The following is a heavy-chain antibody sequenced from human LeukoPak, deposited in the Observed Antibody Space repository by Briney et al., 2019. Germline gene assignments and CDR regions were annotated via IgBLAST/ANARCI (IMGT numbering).Heavy chain of an antibody. CDR2: ISGAGGSI. D-gene: IGHD3-3*01. CDR1: GFSFSDYA. V-gene: IGHV3-23*01. Sequence: GGSLRLSCAASGFSFSDYAMTWVRQPPGEGLVWVSGISGAGGSINYGDSVKGRFTISRDNSKNTLFLQLSGLRAEDTAVYYCAKGFLEGWSDIWGQGTMVTVSS. CDR3: AKGFLEGWSDI. J-gene: IGHJ3*02.